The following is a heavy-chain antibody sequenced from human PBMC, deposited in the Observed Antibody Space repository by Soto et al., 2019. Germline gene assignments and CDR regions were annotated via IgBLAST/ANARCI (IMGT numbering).Heavy chain of an antibody. CDR3: ARVGIQLWPQREYYFDY. J-gene: IGHJ4*02. CDR2: ISAYNANT. V-gene: IGHV1-18*01. D-gene: IGHD5-18*01. Sequence: GASVKVSCKASGYTFTSYGISWVRQAPGQGLEWMGWISAYNANTNYAQKLQGRVTMTTDTSTSTAYMELRSLRSDDTAVYYCARVGIQLWPQREYYFDYWGQGTLVTSPQ. CDR1: GYTFTSYG.